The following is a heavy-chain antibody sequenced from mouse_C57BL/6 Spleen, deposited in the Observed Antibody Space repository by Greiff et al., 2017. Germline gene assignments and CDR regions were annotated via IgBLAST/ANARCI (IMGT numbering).Heavy chain of an antibody. Sequence: VQLQQSGPELVKPGASVKISCKASGYAFSSSWMNWVKQRPGKGLEWIGRIYPGDGDTNYNGKFKGKATLTADKSSSTAYMQLSSLTSEDSAVYFCAKEDDGYYRSAWFAYWGQGTLVTVSA. CDR1: GYAFSSSW. CDR3: AKEDDGYYRSAWFAY. J-gene: IGHJ3*01. D-gene: IGHD2-3*01. V-gene: IGHV1-82*01. CDR2: IYPGDGDT.